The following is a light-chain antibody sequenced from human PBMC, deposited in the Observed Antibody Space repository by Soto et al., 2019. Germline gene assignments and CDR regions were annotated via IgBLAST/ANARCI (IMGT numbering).Light chain of an antibody. CDR3: QQYSSSPS. J-gene: IGKJ5*01. CDR2: GAS. CDR1: QSVSTN. Sequence: EIGMTQSPTTLSGSPGERGTLSCRASQSVSTNLAWYQQKPGQVPSLLIYGASTRASGIPARFSGSGSGTEFTLTIGSLQSEDFAVYYCQQYSSSPSFGQGTRLEI. V-gene: IGKV3-15*01.